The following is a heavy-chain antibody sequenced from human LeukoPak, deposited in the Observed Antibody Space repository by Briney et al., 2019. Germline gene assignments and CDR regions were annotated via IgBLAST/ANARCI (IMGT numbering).Heavy chain of an antibody. V-gene: IGHV4-61*01. J-gene: IGHJ6*04. CDR2: IYYSGGT. CDR1: GGSVSSGSYY. Sequence: SETLSLTCTVSGGSVSSGSYYWSWIRQPPGKGLEWIGYIYYSGGTNYNPSLKSRVTISVDTSKNQLSLKLSSVTAADTAVYHCARGGYYYYYYGMDVWGKGTTVTVSS. D-gene: IGHD2-15*01. CDR3: ARGGYYYYYYGMDV.